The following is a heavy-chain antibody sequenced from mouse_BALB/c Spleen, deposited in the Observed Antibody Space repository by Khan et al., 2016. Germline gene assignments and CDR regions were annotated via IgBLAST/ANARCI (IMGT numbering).Heavy chain of an antibody. CDR2: ISCYNGAT. J-gene: IGHJ2*01. D-gene: IGHD2-10*01. CDR3: ATPYFVFYVGYYFDY. V-gene: IGHV1S34*01. Sequence: LVKTGASVKISCKASGYPFTGYYMHWVRQSHGKSLEWIGYISCYNGATRYNQKFKDKATLTVATSSSTAYMQFNSLTSEDSAVYYSATPYFVFYVGYYFDYWGQGTTLTVSS. CDR1: GYPFTGYY.